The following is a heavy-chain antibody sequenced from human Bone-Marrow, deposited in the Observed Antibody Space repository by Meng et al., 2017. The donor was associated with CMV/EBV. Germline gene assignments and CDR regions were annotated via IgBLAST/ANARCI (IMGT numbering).Heavy chain of an antibody. D-gene: IGHD3-3*01. CDR2: ISSSSSYI. CDR1: GFTFSSYS. J-gene: IGHJ4*02. Sequence: GESLKISCAASGFTFSSYSMNWVRQAPGKGLEWVSSISSSSSYIYYADSVKGRFTISRDNAKNSLYLQMNSLRAEDTAVYYCARMYYDFWSGSREFDYWGQGTLVTVSS. CDR3: ARMYYDFWSGSREFDY. V-gene: IGHV3-21*04.